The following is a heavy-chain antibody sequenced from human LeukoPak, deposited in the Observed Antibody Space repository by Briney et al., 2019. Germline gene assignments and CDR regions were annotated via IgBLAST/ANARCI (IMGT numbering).Heavy chain of an antibody. V-gene: IGHV3-30*02. D-gene: IGHD2-15*01. CDR3: AKDSSGGSEPDAFDI. J-gene: IGHJ3*02. CDR1: GFTFSSYG. CDR2: IRYDGGNK. Sequence: GGSLRLSCAASGFTFSSYGMHWVRQAPGKGLEWVAFIRYDGGNKYYADSVKGRFTISRDNSKNTLYLQTNSLRAEDTAVYYCAKDSSGGSEPDAFDIWGQGTMVTVSS.